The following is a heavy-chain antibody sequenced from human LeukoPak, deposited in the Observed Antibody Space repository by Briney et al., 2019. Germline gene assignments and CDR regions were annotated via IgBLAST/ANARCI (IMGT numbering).Heavy chain of an antibody. CDR3: ASQVGHCRGGSCSGY. Sequence: GGSLILSCAASGFPFSSYWMSWVRQAPGKGLEWVANIKQDGSVKYYVDSVKGRFTISRDNAKKSLYLQMNSLRDEDTAVYYCASQVGHCRGGSCSGYWGQGTLVTVSS. J-gene: IGHJ4*02. CDR1: GFPFSSYW. D-gene: IGHD2-15*01. V-gene: IGHV3-7*01. CDR2: IKQDGSVK.